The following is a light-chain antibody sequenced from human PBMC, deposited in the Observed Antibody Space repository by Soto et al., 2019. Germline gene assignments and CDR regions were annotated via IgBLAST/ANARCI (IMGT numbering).Light chain of an antibody. J-gene: IGLJ1*01. CDR3: CSYAGSYTSSYV. V-gene: IGLV2-11*01. CDR2: DVS. Sequence: QSVLTQPRSVSGSPGQSVTISCTGTSSDVGGYNYVSWYQQHPGKAPKLMIYDVSKRPSGVPDRFSGSKSGNTASLAISGLQVEVEADYYCCSYAGSYTSSYVFETGTKATVL. CDR1: SSDVGGYNY.